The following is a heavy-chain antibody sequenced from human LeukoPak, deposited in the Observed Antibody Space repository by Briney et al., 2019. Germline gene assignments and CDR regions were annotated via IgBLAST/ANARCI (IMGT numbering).Heavy chain of an antibody. CDR2: IYYSGST. J-gene: IGHJ3*02. CDR3: ARDGRAVIAVAGSDAFDI. CDR1: GDSISSYY. Sequence: SETLSLTCTVSGDSISSYYWSWIRQPPGKGLEWIGYIYYSGSTYYNPSLKSRVTISVDTSKNQFSLKLSSVTAADTAVYSCARDGRAVIAVAGSDAFDIWGQGTMVTVSS. D-gene: IGHD6-19*01. V-gene: IGHV4-59*12.